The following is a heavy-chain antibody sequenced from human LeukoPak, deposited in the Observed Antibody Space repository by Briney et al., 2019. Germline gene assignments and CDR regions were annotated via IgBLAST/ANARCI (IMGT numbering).Heavy chain of an antibody. Sequence: GGSLRLSCAASGFTFSSFGMHWVRQAPGKGLEWVALISYDGVNEYQANSVKGRFSVFRDNSQNMLYLYMNSLSIEDTAVYYCAKDKDFYDSTGYLDHWGQGILVTVSS. CDR2: ISYDGVNE. CDR3: AKDKDFYDSTGYLDH. D-gene: IGHD3-22*01. V-gene: IGHV3-30*18. J-gene: IGHJ4*02. CDR1: GFTFSSFG.